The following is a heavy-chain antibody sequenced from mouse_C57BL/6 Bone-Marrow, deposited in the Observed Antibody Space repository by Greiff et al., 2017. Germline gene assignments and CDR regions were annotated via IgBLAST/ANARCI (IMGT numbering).Heavy chain of an antibody. CDR3: GYYVWYFDV. CDR1: GYTFTSYT. Sequence: QVQLQQSGAELARPGASVKMSCKASGYTFTSYTMHWVKQRPGQGLEWIGYINPSSGYTKYNQKFKDKATLTADKSSSTAYMQLISLTSEDSAVFYDGYYVWYFDVWGTGTTVTVSS. D-gene: IGHD2-3*01. J-gene: IGHJ1*03. CDR2: INPSSGYT. V-gene: IGHV1-4*01.